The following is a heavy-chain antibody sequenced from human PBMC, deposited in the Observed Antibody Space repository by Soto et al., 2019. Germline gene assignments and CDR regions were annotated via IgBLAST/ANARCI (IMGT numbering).Heavy chain of an antibody. CDR2: IKSKTDGETT. Sequence: GWSLRLSCAGSGFTFSVAWMTLVRQAPGKGLEWVGRIKSKTDGETTDYAAPVKGRFTISRDDSKNTLYLQVDSLKTEDTAVYYCSWRTQYSSYALDVWGEGTTVTVSS. V-gene: IGHV3-15*01. J-gene: IGHJ6*02. D-gene: IGHD2-15*01. CDR1: GFTFSVAW. CDR3: SWRTQYSSYALDV.